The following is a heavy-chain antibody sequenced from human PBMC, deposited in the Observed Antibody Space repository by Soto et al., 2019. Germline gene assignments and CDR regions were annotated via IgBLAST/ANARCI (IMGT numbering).Heavy chain of an antibody. CDR3: ARVEQLDPGYYYYYYMDV. V-gene: IGHV1-8*01. Sequence: QVQLVQSGAEVKKPGASVKVSCKASGYTFTSYDINWVRQGTGQGLEWMGWMNPNSGNTGYAQKFQGRVTMTRNTSISTAYMELSSLRSEDTAVYYCARVEQLDPGYYYYYYMDVWGKGTTVTVSS. CDR1: GYTFTSYD. D-gene: IGHD6-6*01. J-gene: IGHJ6*03. CDR2: MNPNSGNT.